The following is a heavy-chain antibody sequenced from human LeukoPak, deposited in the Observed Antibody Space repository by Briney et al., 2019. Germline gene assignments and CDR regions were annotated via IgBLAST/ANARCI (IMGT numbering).Heavy chain of an antibody. CDR3: ARDPGYCSGGSCSYYYYHYMDV. Sequence: GGSLRLSCAASGFTFSSYSMNWARQAPGKGLEWVSSISSSGSYIYYAVSVKGRFTISRDNAKNSLYLQMNSLRAEDTAVYYCARDPGYCSGGSCSYYYYHYMDVWGKGTTVTVSS. CDR2: ISSSGSYI. CDR1: GFTFSSYS. V-gene: IGHV3-21*01. D-gene: IGHD2-15*01. J-gene: IGHJ6*03.